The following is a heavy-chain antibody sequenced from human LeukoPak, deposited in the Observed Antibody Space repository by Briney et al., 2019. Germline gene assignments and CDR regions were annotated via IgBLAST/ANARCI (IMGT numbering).Heavy chain of an antibody. CDR2: INHSGST. V-gene: IGHV4-39*07. Sequence: KPSETLSLTCSVSGGSISSSTYFWGWIRQPPGKGLEWIGEINHSGSTNYNPSLKSRVTISVDTSKNQFSLKLSSVTAADTAVYYCARGKRGYCSSWYDYWGQGTLVTVSS. CDR3: ARGKRGYCSSWYDY. J-gene: IGHJ4*02. D-gene: IGHD6-13*01. CDR1: GGSISSSTYF.